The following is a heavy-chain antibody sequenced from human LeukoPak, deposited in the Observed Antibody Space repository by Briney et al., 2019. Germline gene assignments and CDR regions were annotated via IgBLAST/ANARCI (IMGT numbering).Heavy chain of an antibody. V-gene: IGHV3-30-3*01. J-gene: IGHJ1*01. CDR1: GFTFSSYA. D-gene: IGHD4-17*01. Sequence: GGSLRLSCAASGFTFSSYAMHWVRQAPGKGLEWVAVISYDGSNKYYADSVKGRFTISRDNSKNTLYLQMNSLRAEETAVYYCARVHYGALGYFQHWGQGALVTVSS. CDR3: ARVHYGALGYFQH. CDR2: ISYDGSNK.